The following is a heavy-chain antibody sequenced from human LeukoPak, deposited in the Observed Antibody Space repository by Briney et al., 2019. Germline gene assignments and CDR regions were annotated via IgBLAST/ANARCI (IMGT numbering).Heavy chain of an antibody. CDR2: IYPGDSDT. Sequence: GESLKISCKGSGYNFTSYWMGWVRQMPGKGLEWMGIIYPGDSDTRYSPSFQGQVTISADKSISTAYLQWSSLKASDTAMYYCASSSSSTGPPFDPWGQGTLVTVSS. CDR1: GYNFTSYW. J-gene: IGHJ5*02. CDR3: ASSSSSTGPPFDP. V-gene: IGHV5-51*01. D-gene: IGHD6-6*01.